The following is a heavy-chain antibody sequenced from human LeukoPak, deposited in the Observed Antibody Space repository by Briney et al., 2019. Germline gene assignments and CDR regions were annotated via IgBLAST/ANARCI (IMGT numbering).Heavy chain of an antibody. J-gene: IGHJ4*02. CDR1: GGTFNSYA. D-gene: IGHD7-27*01. V-gene: IGHV1-69*13. CDR2: IIPIFGTA. Sequence: SVKVSCKDSGGTFNSYAISWVRQAPGQGIEWMGGIIPIFGTANYAQKFQGRVTITADESTSTAYMELSSLRSEDTAVYYCASLPPGDDRYFDYWGQGTLVTVSS. CDR3: ASLPPGDDRYFDY.